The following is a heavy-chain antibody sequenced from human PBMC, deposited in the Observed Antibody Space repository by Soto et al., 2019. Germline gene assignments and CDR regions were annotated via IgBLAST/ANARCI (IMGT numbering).Heavy chain of an antibody. D-gene: IGHD6-25*01. V-gene: IGHV1-2*04. J-gene: IGHJ6*02. CDR1: GYTFTGYY. Sequence: QVQLVQSGAEVKKPGASVKVSCKASGYTFTGYYMHWVRQAPGQGLEWMGWINPNSGGTNYAQKFQGWVTMNRDTSISTAYMELSRLRSDDTAVYYCARDAATAPDYYYYYGMDVWGQGTTVTVSS. CDR3: ARDAATAPDYYYYYGMDV. CDR2: INPNSGGT.